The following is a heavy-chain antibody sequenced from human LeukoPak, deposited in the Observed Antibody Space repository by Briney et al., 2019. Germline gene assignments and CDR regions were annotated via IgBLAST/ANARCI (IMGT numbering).Heavy chain of an antibody. Sequence: SETLSLTCTVSGGSISSSSYYWGWIRQPPGKGPEWIGSIYYSGSTYYNPSLKSRVTISVDTSKNQFSLKLSSVTAADTAVYYCARGTSPYYDFWSGSSPPYLFDPWGQGTLVTVSS. J-gene: IGHJ5*02. CDR1: GGSISSSSYY. CDR3: ARGTSPYYDFWSGSSPPYLFDP. D-gene: IGHD3-3*01. V-gene: IGHV4-39*07. CDR2: IYYSGST.